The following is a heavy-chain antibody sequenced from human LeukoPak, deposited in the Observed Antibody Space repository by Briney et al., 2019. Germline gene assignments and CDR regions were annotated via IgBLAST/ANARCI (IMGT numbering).Heavy chain of an antibody. V-gene: IGHV4-59*01. CDR1: GGSISIYY. CDR2: IYHSGST. D-gene: IGHD5-24*01. Sequence: NSSETLSLTCTVSGGSISIYYWSWIRQPPGKGLEWIGYIYHSGSTNYNPSLKSRVTTSVDTSKNQFSLKLSSVTAADTAIYYCARSQMATINGGVDFWGQGTLVTVSS. CDR3: ARSQMATINGGVDF. J-gene: IGHJ4*02.